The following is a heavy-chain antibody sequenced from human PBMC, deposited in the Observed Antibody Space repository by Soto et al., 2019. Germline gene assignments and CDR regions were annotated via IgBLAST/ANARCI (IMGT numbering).Heavy chain of an antibody. Sequence: LGESLKISCKGSGFSFTTYWIAWVRQMPGKGLEWMGIIYPGDSKTTYSPSFQGQVTISADKSISTAYLQWSSLKASDTAMYYCTRVGGSVSGMDVWGQGTTVTVSS. CDR2: IYPGDSKT. J-gene: IGHJ6*02. V-gene: IGHV5-51*01. CDR1: GFSFTTYW. D-gene: IGHD1-26*01. CDR3: TRVGGSVSGMDV.